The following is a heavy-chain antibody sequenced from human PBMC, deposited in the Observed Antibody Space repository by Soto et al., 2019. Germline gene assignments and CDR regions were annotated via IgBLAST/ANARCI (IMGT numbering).Heavy chain of an antibody. CDR3: AAGYDFCSGSPSAIDY. V-gene: IGHV3-74*01. CDR1: GFTFSSYW. Sequence: EVQLVESGGGLVQPGGSLRLSCAASGFTFSSYWMHWVRQAPGKGLVWVSRINSDGSSTSYADSVKGRFTISRDNAKKTMYLQMNTLSAEHTAVYYGAAGYDFCSGSPSAIDYWGQGTLVTVSS. CDR2: INSDGSST. J-gene: IGHJ4*02. D-gene: IGHD3-3*01.